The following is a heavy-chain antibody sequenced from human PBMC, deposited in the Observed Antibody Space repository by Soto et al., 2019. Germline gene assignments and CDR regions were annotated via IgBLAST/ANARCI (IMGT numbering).Heavy chain of an antibody. V-gene: IGHV1-18*01. J-gene: IGHJ4*02. CDR2: ISAYNGDT. CDR3: ASDFSSSAWPNHFDY. CDR1: GYPFSNYG. Sequence: QVKLVQSGAEVKKPGASVKVSCKASGYPFSNYGISWVRQAPGQGLEWMGWISAYNGDTSYAQKFQGRVTMTTDTPSSTAYRDLRSLRSADTALYFCASDFSSSAWPNHFDYWGQGTLVTVSS. D-gene: IGHD6-19*01.